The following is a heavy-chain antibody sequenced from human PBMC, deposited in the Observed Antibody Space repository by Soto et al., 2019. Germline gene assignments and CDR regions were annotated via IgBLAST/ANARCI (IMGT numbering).Heavy chain of an antibody. CDR2: IMPVFSTP. V-gene: IGHV1-69*12. Sequence: QVQLVQSGAEVKKPGSSVKVSCKTSGGTFRTSAISWVRQAPGQGLEWMGGIMPVFSTPDYAQKFQGRVTIRADESTGTAYMGLSSLRSEDTAVYYCARDKDRQQLGGNYYYIMDVWGQGTTVTVSS. D-gene: IGHD3-3*02. J-gene: IGHJ6*01. CDR1: GGTFRTSA. CDR3: ARDKDRQQLGGNYYYIMDV.